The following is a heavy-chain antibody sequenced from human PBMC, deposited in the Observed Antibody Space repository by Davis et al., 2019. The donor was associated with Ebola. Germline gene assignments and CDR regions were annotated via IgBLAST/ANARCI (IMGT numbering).Heavy chain of an antibody. CDR1: GGSISSSSYY. V-gene: IGHV4-39*07. CDR2: IYYSGST. D-gene: IGHD4-17*01. J-gene: IGHJ4*02. CDR3: ARSGAQYTVTTVDY. Sequence: SETLSLTCTVSGGSISSSSYYWGWIRQPPGKGLEWIGSIYYSGSTYYNTSLKSRVTISVDRSKNQFSLKLSSVTAADTAVYYCARSGAQYTVTTVDYWGQGTLVTVSS.